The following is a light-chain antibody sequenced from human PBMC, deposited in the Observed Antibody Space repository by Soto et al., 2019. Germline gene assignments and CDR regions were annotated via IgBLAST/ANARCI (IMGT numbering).Light chain of an antibody. J-gene: IGLJ2*01. CDR2: DVS. V-gene: IGLV2-18*02. Sequence: QSALTQPPSVSGSPGQSVTISCTGTSSDVGSYDRVSWYQQPPGTAPKLMIYDVSNRPSGVPDRFSGSKSGNTASLTISGLQAEDAAAYYCTSDTSSSTVVFGGGTKLTVL. CDR1: SSDVGSYDR. CDR3: TSDTSSSTVV.